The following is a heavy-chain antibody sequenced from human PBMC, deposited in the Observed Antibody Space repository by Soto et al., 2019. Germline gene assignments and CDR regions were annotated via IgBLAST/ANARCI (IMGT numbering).Heavy chain of an antibody. CDR2: IYYSGST. CDR3: AGEGYCSGGSCYSRTLDY. Sequence: PSETLSLTCTVSGGSISSGGYYWSWIRQHPGKGLEWIGYIYYSGSTYYNPSLKSRVTISVDTSKNQFSLKLSSVTAADAAVYYCAGEGYCSGGSCYSRTLDYWGQGTLVTVSS. CDR1: GGSISSGGYY. J-gene: IGHJ4*02. V-gene: IGHV4-31*03. D-gene: IGHD2-15*01.